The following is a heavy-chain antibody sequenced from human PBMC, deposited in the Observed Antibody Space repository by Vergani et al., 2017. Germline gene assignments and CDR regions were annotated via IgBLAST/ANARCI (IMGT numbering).Heavy chain of an antibody. V-gene: IGHV1-2*02. CDR3: AREGKQPPTYYYYYMDV. J-gene: IGHJ6*03. CDR2: INPPIGGT. D-gene: IGHD6-13*01. CDR1: GYAFTGYY. Sequence: QVQLVQSGAEVKKPGASVKVSCKASGYAFTGYYMHWVRQAPGQGLEWMGWINPPIGGTNYAQKFQGRVTMTRDTSISTAYLGLSRLVSDDTAVYYCAREGKQPPTYYYYYMDVWGKGTTVTVSS.